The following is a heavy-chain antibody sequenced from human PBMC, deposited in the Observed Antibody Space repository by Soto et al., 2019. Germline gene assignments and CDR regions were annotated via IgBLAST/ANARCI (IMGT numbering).Heavy chain of an antibody. CDR3: ASGNSAAGTYWFDP. V-gene: IGHV1-69*13. J-gene: IGHJ5*02. CDR2: IIPIFGTA. D-gene: IGHD6-13*01. CDR1: GYTFRNYG. Sequence: SVKVSCKASGYTFRNYGISWVRQAPGQGLEWMGGIIPIFGTANYAQKFQGRVTTTADESTSTAYMELSSLRSEDTAVYYCASGNSAAGTYWFDPWGQGTLVTVYS.